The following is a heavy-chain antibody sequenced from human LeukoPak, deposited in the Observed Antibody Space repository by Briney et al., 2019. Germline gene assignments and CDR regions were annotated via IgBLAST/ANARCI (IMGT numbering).Heavy chain of an antibody. CDR1: GGSISSDNYY. CDR2: INYSGST. D-gene: IGHD3-3*01. Sequence: TPSETLSLTCTVSGGSISSDNYYWGWIRQPPGKGLELIGSINYSGSTYYNPSLRSRVTISVDTSKIQFSLRLNSVTAADTAVYYCARRPFGVGWFDPWGQGTLVTISS. V-gene: IGHV4-39*01. J-gene: IGHJ5*02. CDR3: ARRPFGVGWFDP.